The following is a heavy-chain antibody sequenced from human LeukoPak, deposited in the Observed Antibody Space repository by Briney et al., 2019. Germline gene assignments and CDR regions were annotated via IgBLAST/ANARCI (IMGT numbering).Heavy chain of an antibody. Sequence: GGSLRLSCAASGFTFSSYAMHWVRQAPGKGLEWVAVISYDGSNKYYADSVKGRFTISRDNSKNTLYLQMNSLRAEDTAVYHCARADNYYDSSGAYYYYGMDVWGQGTTVTVSS. D-gene: IGHD3-22*01. CDR1: GFTFSSYA. CDR2: ISYDGSNK. V-gene: IGHV3-30-3*01. J-gene: IGHJ6*02. CDR3: ARADNYYDSSGAYYYYGMDV.